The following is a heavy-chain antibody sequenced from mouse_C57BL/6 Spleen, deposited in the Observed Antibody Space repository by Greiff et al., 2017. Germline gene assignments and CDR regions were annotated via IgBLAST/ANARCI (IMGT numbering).Heavy chain of an antibody. J-gene: IGHJ4*01. Sequence: VQLQQSGPGLAKPSQTLSLTCSVTGYSFTSDYWNWIRKFPGHKLEYMGYISYSGSTYYNPSLKSRISITRDTSKNQYYLQLNSVTTEDTATYYCARYRDLDVYAMDYWGQGTSVTVSS. CDR2: ISYSGST. CDR3: ARYRDLDVYAMDY. V-gene: IGHV3-8*01. D-gene: IGHD3-3*01. CDR1: GYSFTSDY.